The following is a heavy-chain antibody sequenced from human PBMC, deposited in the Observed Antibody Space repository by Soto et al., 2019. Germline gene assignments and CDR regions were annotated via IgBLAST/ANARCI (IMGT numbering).Heavy chain of an antibody. CDR1: GFSVSNSY. Sequence: SLRLSCAASGFSVSNSYISWVRQAPGKGLEWVSTLYSGGNPYYADSVRGRFTISSDISKNSVYLQMNSLRAEDTAVYYCARGLFNSGWYEGNWLDPWGQGTVVTVSS. CDR3: ARGLFNSGWYEGNWLDP. J-gene: IGHJ5*02. V-gene: IGHV3-53*01. CDR2: LYSGGNP. D-gene: IGHD6-19*01.